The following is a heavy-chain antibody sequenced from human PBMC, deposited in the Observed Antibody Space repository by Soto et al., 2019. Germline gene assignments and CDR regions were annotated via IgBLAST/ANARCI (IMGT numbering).Heavy chain of an antibody. J-gene: IGHJ4*02. CDR2: INQDGGGT. CDR1: GFTFITSF. D-gene: IGHD6-19*01. V-gene: IGHV3-7*03. CDR3: ARYYRGSGRYFFDY. Sequence: GGSLRLSCVASGFTFITSFMGWVRQAPGKGLEWVANINQDGGGTYYVDSVEGRFTISRDNAKDSLYLQMNSLRGEDTAVYYCARYYRGSGRYFFDYWGQGTLVTVSS.